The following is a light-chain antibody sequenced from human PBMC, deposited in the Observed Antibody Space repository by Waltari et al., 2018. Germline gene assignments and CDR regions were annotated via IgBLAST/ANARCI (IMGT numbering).Light chain of an antibody. CDR2: GTS. CDR3: QQYGGSPPIT. Sequence: DIVLTQSPGTLSLSPGERATLSCRASQSVSSSYLVWYQQKPGQAPRLLIYGTSSRATDIPDRFSGSGSGTDSTLTISRLEPEDFAVYYCQQYGGSPPITFGQGTRLEIK. J-gene: IGKJ5*01. V-gene: IGKV3-20*01. CDR1: QSVSSSY.